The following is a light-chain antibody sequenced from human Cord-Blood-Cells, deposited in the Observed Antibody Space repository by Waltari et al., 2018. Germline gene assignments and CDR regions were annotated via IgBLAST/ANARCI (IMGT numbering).Light chain of an antibody. J-gene: IGLJ3*02. CDR1: SSDVGGYNY. Sequence: QSALTQPASVSGSPGQSITISCTGTSSDVGGYNYVSWYQQHPGKAPKLIIYDVSNLPSGVSNRFSGSNSGNTASLTISGLQAEDEADYYCSSYTSSSTWVFGGGTKLTVL. CDR2: DVS. V-gene: IGLV2-14*03. CDR3: SSYTSSSTWV.